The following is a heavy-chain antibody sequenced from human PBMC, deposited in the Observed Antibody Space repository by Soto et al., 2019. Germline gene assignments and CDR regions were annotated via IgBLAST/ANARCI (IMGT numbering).Heavy chain of an antibody. V-gene: IGHV1-69*13. Sequence: ASVKVSCKASGGTFRSYAISWVRQAPGQGLEWMGGIIPIFGTANYAQKFQGRVTITADESTSTAYMELSSLRSEDTAVYYCARAPPHSSGYYYVFDYWGQGTLVTVSS. D-gene: IGHD3-22*01. J-gene: IGHJ4*02. CDR2: IIPIFGTA. CDR3: ARAPPHSSGYYYVFDY. CDR1: GGTFRSYA.